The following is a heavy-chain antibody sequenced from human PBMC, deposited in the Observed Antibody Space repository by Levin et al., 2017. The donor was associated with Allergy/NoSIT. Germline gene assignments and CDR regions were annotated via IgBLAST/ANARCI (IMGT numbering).Heavy chain of an antibody. V-gene: IGHV5-51*01. CDR3: ASVAGNWSSWYQFDY. CDR1: GYSFTSYW. Sequence: GGSLRLSCKGSGYSFTSYWIGWVRQMPGKGLEWMGIIYPGDSDTRYSPSFQGQVTISADKSISTAYLQWSSLKASDTAMYYCASVAGNWSSWYQFDYWGQGTLVTVSS. D-gene: IGHD6-13*01. CDR2: IYPGDSDT. J-gene: IGHJ4*02.